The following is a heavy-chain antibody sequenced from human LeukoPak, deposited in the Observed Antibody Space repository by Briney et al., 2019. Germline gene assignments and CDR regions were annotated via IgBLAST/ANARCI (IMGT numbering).Heavy chain of an antibody. V-gene: IGHV4-4*02. Sequence: SETLSLTCAVSGGSISSSNWWSWVRQPPGKGLEWIGEINHSGSTNYNPSLKSRVTISVDTSKNQFSLKLSSVTAADTAVYYCATTTSNYSSRPYRYFQHWGQGTLVTVSS. CDR3: ATTTSNYSSRPYRYFQH. CDR2: INHSGST. J-gene: IGHJ1*01. D-gene: IGHD6-13*01. CDR1: GGSISSSNW.